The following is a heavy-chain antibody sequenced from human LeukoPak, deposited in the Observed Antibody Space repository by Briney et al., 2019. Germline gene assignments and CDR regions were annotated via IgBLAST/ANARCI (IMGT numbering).Heavy chain of an antibody. CDR3: ARDSDSSEDY. CDR2: INSDGSST. V-gene: IGHV3-74*01. J-gene: IGHJ4*02. D-gene: IGHD6-19*01. CDR1: GFTFSSYW. Sequence: GGSLRLSCAASGFTFSSYWMHWVRQAPGKWLVWVSRINSDGSSTSYADSVKGRFTISRDNAKNTLYLQMNSLRAEDTAVYYCARDSDSSEDYWGQGTLVTVSS.